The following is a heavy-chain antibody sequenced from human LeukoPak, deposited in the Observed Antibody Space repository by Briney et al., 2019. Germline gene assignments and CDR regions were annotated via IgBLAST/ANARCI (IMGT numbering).Heavy chain of an antibody. CDR1: GFTFSSYE. J-gene: IGHJ4*02. CDR2: TSSSGSTI. CDR3: ARAYYDSSGDY. V-gene: IGHV3-48*03. D-gene: IGHD3-22*01. Sequence: TGGSLRLSCAASGFTFSSYEMNWVRQAPGKGLEWVSYTSSSGSTIYYADSVKGRLTISRDNAKNSLYLQMNSLRAEDTAVYYCARAYYDSSGDYWGQGTLVTVSS.